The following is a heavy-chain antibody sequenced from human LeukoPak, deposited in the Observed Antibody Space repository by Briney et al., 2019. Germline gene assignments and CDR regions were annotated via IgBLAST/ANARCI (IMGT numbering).Heavy chain of an antibody. Sequence: PSETLSLTCTVSIGSISRYYWSWIRQPPGKGLEWIGYIYYSGSTNYNPSLKSRVTISVDTSKNQFSLKLSSVTAADTAVYYCARGSYSGSYYYFDSWGQGTLVTVSS. CDR2: IYYSGST. CDR3: ARGSYSGSYYYFDS. J-gene: IGHJ4*02. D-gene: IGHD1-26*01. CDR1: IGSISRYY. V-gene: IGHV4-59*01.